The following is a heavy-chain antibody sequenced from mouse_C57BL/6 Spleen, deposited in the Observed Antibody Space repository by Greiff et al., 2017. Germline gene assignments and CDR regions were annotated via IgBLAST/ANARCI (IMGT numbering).Heavy chain of an antibody. D-gene: IGHD3-2*02. CDR2: IHPNSGST. CDR3: ARGWGSGYLDY. CDR1: GYTFTSYW. Sequence: QVQLQQPGAELVKPGASVKLSCKASGYTFTSYWMHWVKQRPGQGLEWIGMIHPNSGSTNYNEKFESKATLTVDKSSSTAYMQLGSLTSEDSAVYYCARGWGSGYLDYWGQGTTLTVSS. V-gene: IGHV1-64*01. J-gene: IGHJ2*01.